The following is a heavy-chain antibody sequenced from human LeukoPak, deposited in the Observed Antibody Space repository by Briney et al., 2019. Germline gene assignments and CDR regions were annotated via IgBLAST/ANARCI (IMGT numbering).Heavy chain of an antibody. CDR1: GGSISSRSYY. CDR3: ARRYAYYYDSSGYYLDY. Sequence: PSETLSLTCTVSGGSISSRSYYWGWIRQPPGKGLEWIGSIYYSGSTYYNPSLKSRVTISVDTSKNQFSLKLSSVTAADTAVYYCARRYAYYYDSSGYYLDYWGQGTLVTVSS. CDR2: IYYSGST. V-gene: IGHV4-39*01. J-gene: IGHJ4*02. D-gene: IGHD3-22*01.